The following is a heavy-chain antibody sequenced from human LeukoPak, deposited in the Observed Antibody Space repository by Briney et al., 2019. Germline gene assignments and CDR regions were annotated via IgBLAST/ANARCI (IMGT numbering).Heavy chain of an antibody. V-gene: IGHV4-59*08. J-gene: IGHJ4*02. Sequence: SETLSLTCTVSGGSISSYYWSWIRQPPGKGLEWIGYIYYSGSTNYNPSLKSRVTISADTSKNQFSLKLTSVTAADTAVYYCARQTLTASDSFDYWGQGTLVTVSS. CDR1: GGSISSYY. D-gene: IGHD3-22*01. CDR3: ARQTLTASDSFDY. CDR2: IYYSGST.